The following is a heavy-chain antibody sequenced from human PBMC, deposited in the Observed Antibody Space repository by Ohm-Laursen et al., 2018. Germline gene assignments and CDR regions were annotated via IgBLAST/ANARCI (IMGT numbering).Heavy chain of an antibody. CDR1: GFTFDDYD. V-gene: IGHV3-9*01. J-gene: IGHJ3*01. Sequence: RSLRLSCTASGFTFDDYDMDWVRQGPGKGPEWVSGISWNSDNIGYADSVKGRFTISRDNAKNTLYLQMNSLRVEDTAVYHCAKKVQWHDAFDLWGQGTIVTVSS. D-gene: IGHD6-19*01. CDR3: AKKVQWHDAFDL. CDR2: ISWNSDNI.